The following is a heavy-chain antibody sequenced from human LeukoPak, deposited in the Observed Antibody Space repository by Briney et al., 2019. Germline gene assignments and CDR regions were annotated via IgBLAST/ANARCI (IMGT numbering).Heavy chain of an antibody. CDR2: ISAYNGNT. J-gene: IGHJ6*02. Sequence: ASVKVSCKASGYTFTSYGISWVRQAPGQGLEWMGWISAYNGNTNYAQKLQGRVTMTTDTSTSTAYMELRSLRSDDTAVYYCARDPGIAAEGVRYGMDVWGQGTTVTVSS. V-gene: IGHV1-18*01. D-gene: IGHD6-13*01. CDR3: ARDPGIAAEGVRYGMDV. CDR1: GYTFTSYG.